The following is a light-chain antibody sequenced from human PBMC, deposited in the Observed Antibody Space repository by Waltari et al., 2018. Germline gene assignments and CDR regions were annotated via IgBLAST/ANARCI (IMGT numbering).Light chain of an antibody. CDR3: NSYTNRVTVV. Sequence: QSALTQPASVSGSPGQSIPISCTGTSNDVGAFTYVPWYQQHPGKAPKLIIYEVSNRPSGGSNRFSGSKSGNTASLTISGLQAEDEADYYCNSYTNRVTVVFGGGTKLTVL. CDR1: SNDVGAFTY. V-gene: IGLV2-14*01. CDR2: EVS. J-gene: IGLJ2*01.